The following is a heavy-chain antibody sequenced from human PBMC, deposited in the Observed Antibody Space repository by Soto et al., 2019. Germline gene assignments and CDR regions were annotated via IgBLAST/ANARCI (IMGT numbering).Heavy chain of an antibody. D-gene: IGHD3-16*01. CDR2: IYYSGRT. V-gene: IGHV4-59*01. CDR1: GGSISSYY. CDR3: AGDHGPWGSDFDY. Sequence: PSETLSLTCTVSGGSISSYYWSWIRQPPGKGLEWIGYIYYSGRTNYNPSLKSRVTISVDTSKNQFSLNLSSVTAADTAVYYCAGDHGPWGSDFDYWGQGTLVTVSS. J-gene: IGHJ4*02.